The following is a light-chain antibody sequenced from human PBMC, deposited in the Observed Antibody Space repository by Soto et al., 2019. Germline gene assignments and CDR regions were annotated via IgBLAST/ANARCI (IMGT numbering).Light chain of an antibody. J-gene: IGLJ1*01. CDR3: ATWDDSLSNYV. CDR2: RNN. V-gene: IGLV1-47*01. Sequence: QSVLTQPPSASGTPGQRVTISCSGSSSNIGSNYVYWYQHLTGTAPKLLIYRNNQRPSGVPDRFSGSKSGPSASLAISGLRSEDESFYYCATWDDSLSNYVFGTVPKVTVL. CDR1: SSNIGSNY.